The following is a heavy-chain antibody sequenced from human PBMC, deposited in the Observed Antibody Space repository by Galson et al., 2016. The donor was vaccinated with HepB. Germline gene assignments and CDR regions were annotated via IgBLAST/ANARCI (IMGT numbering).Heavy chain of an antibody. CDR2: IKPAGSER. CDR1: GFTFSNYW. CDR3: ARDSRNNFGLKY. J-gene: IGHJ4*02. Sequence: SLRLSCAVSGFTFSNYWMSWVRQAPGKGLEWVANIKPAGSERYSVASVKGRFTISSYNAKDSLYLQMNSLRAEDPTIYYCARDSRNNFGLKYWAQGTLVTVSS. D-gene: IGHD1/OR15-1a*01. V-gene: IGHV3-7*01.